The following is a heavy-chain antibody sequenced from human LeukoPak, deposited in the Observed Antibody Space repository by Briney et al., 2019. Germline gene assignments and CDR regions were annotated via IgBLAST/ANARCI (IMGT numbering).Heavy chain of an antibody. Sequence: GASVKVSCKASGGTFSSYAISWVRQAPGQGLEWMGGIIPIFGTANYAQKFQGRVTITTDESTSTAYMELSSLRSEDTAVYYCARDESSGGHYAFDIWGQGTMVTVSP. CDR2: IIPIFGTA. V-gene: IGHV1-69*05. D-gene: IGHD2-15*01. J-gene: IGHJ3*02. CDR1: GGTFSSYA. CDR3: ARDESSGGHYAFDI.